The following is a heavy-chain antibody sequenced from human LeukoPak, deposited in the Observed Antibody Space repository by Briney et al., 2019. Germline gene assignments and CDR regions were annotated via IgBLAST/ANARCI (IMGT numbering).Heavy chain of an antibody. CDR2: ISGSGGST. Sequence: PGGSLRLSCAASGFTFSSYAMSWVRQAPGKGLEWVSAISGSGGSTYYADSVKGRFTISRDSAENILYLQVNSLRVEDTAVYFCAKAGTVDGGSDYWGQGTLVTVSS. D-gene: IGHD1-1*01. J-gene: IGHJ4*02. CDR1: GFTFSSYA. CDR3: AKAGTVDGGSDY. V-gene: IGHV3-23*01.